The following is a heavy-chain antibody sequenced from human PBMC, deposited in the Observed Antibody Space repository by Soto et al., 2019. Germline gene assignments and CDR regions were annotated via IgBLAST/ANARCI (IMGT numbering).Heavy chain of an antibody. Sequence: ASVKVSCKASGYTFTSYDINWVRQATGQGLEWMGWINPNSGGTNYAQKFQGWVTMTRDTSISTAYMELSRLRSDDTAVYYCARGLTGDDYYYYMDVWGKGTTVTVSS. D-gene: IGHD7-27*01. CDR3: ARGLTGDDYYYYMDV. CDR1: GYTFTSYD. CDR2: INPNSGGT. J-gene: IGHJ6*03. V-gene: IGHV1-2*04.